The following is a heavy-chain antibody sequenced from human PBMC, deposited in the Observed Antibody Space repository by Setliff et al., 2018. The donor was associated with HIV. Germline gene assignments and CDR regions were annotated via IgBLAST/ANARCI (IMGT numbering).Heavy chain of an antibody. CDR2: IYPGDSDT. D-gene: IGHD6-13*01. CDR1: GYSFTKYR. CDR3: ARHRHTAAGTLDAFSI. V-gene: IGHV5-51*01. J-gene: IGHJ3*02. Sequence: PGESLKISCEGSGYSFTKYRIGWVRQMPGKGLEWMGIIYPGDSDTRYSPSFQGQVTISVDKSISTAYLQWSSLKASDTAMYYCARHRHTAAGTLDAFSIWGQGTMVTVSS.